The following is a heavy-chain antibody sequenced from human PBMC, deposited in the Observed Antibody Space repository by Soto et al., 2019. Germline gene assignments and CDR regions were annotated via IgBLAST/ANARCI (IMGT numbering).Heavy chain of an antibody. CDR1: GFSVTSDGVA. J-gene: IGHJ5*02. D-gene: IGHD4-17*01. V-gene: IGHV2-5*02. Sequence: QITLRESGPTLVKPTETLTLTCTFSGFSVTSDGVAVAWIRQPPGKGLEWLALIYWDDDKRYNPSLSSRLSIVADTSKNQVVLTMTDMDPADTATYYCAHMDDYDEPQPRWFDPWGQGTPVTVSS. CDR3: AHMDDYDEPQPRWFDP. CDR2: IYWDDDK.